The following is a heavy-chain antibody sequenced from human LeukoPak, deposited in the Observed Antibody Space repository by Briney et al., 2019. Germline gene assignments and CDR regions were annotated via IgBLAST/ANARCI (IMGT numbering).Heavy chain of an antibody. CDR1: GYTLTELS. V-gene: IGHV1-24*01. D-gene: IGHD3-10*01. CDR3: ATNHYYGSGSYYNSPSG. J-gene: IGHJ4*02. Sequence: ASVTVSCKVSGYTLTELSMHWVRQAPGKGLEWMGGFDPEDGETIYAQKFQGRVTMTEDTSTDTAYMELSSLRSEDTAVYYCATNHYYGSGSYYNSPSGWGQGTLVTVSS. CDR2: FDPEDGET.